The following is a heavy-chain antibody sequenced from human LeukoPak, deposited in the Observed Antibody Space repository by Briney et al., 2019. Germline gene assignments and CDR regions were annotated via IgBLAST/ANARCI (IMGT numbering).Heavy chain of an antibody. CDR3: AKGGRGNGEVY. Sequence: GGSLILSCAVSGFTFSSYWMNWVRQAPGKGLEWVANIEQDGSEKNYVDSVKGRFTISRDNAKSSLFLQMNDLRAEDTAVYYCAKGGRGNGEVYWGQGTLVTVSS. J-gene: IGHJ4*02. CDR2: IEQDGSEK. CDR1: GFTFSSYW. D-gene: IGHD2-8*01. V-gene: IGHV3-7*01.